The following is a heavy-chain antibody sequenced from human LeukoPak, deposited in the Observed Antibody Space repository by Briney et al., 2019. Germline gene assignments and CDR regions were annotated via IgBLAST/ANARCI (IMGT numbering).Heavy chain of an antibody. CDR2: INPYTGGT. CDR3: ARPYCSGGSRHDYFDY. CDR1: GYTFTGYY. J-gene: IGHJ4*02. D-gene: IGHD2-15*01. V-gene: IGHV1-2*02. Sequence: GASVKVSCKASGYTFTGYYIHYIRQAPGQGLEWMGWINPYTGGTNYAQKFQGRVTMTRATSISTAYMDLSRLRSDDTAVYYCARPYCSGGSRHDYFDYWGQGTLVTVSS.